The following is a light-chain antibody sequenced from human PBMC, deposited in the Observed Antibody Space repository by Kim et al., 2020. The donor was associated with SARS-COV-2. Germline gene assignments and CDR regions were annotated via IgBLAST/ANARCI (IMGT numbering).Light chain of an antibody. Sequence: SVGDRVTITCQASQDISNYLNWYQQKPGKAPKLLIYDASNLETGVPSRFSGSGSGTDFTFTISSLQPEDIATNYCQQYDNLPPLTFGGGTKVDIK. CDR3: QQYDNLPPLT. V-gene: IGKV1-33*01. J-gene: IGKJ4*01. CDR1: QDISNY. CDR2: DAS.